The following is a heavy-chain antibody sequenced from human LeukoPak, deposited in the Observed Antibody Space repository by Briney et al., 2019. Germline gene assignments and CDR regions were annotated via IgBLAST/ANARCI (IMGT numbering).Heavy chain of an antibody. CDR1: GGSFSGYY. J-gene: IGHJ4*02. CDR2: INHSGST. D-gene: IGHD3-22*01. CDR3: AGIYDTPRGF. Sequence: SETLSLTCAVYGGSFSGYYWSWIRQPPGKGLEWIGEINHSGSTNYNPSLKSRVTISVDTSKNQFSLKLSSVTAADTAVYYCAGIYDTPRGFWGRGTLVTVSS. V-gene: IGHV4-34*01.